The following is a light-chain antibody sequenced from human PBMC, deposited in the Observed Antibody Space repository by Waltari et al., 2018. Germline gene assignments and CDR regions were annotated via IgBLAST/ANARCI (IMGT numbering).Light chain of an antibody. Sequence: QSVLNQPPSASGTPGQRVSISCSGGSSNIGSNGVHWYQQSPGLAPKLLIYNSNKRPSGVPDRFSASKSGTSASLAIGGLRSEDEADFYCGSWDTNLNGWVFGGGTKVTVL. CDR2: NSN. CDR3: GSWDTNLNGWV. CDR1: SSNIGSNG. J-gene: IGLJ3*02. V-gene: IGLV1-44*01.